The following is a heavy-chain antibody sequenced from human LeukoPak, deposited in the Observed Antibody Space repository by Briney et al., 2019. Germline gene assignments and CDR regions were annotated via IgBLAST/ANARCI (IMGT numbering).Heavy chain of an antibody. Sequence: PGGSLRLSCVASGFTFSNVWMAWVRQAPGKGLEWVGRIRSKIDGWTTDYAAPVKGRITISRDDSKSTLYLQMNSLRIEDTAVYYCTTDLPRWGQGSLVTVSS. CDR2: IRSKIDGWTT. J-gene: IGHJ4*02. V-gene: IGHV3-15*01. CDR1: GFTFSNVW. CDR3: TTDLPR.